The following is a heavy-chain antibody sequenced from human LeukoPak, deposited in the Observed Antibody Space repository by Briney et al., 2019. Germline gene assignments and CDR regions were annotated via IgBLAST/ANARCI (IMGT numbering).Heavy chain of an antibody. CDR3: ARRSGYYETWYFDY. J-gene: IGHJ4*02. Sequence: SSETLSLTCAVSGGSISCSSYYWGWIRQPPGRGLEWIGSSYYSGSTYYNPSLKSRVTISVDTSKNQFSLKLSSVTAADTAVYYCARRSGYYETWYFDYWGQGTLVTVSS. V-gene: IGHV4-39*01. D-gene: IGHD3-3*01. CDR1: GGSISCSSYY. CDR2: SYYSGST.